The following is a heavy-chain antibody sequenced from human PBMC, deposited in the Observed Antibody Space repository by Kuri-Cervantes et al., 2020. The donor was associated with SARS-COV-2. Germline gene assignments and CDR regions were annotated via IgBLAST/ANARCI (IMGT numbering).Heavy chain of an antibody. CDR1: GYSFTSYW. CDR3: ARSAAPPALYYGMDV. Sequence: KVSCKGSGYSFTSYWIGWVRQMPGKGLEWMGIIYPGDSDTRYSPSFQGQVTTSADKSISTAYLQWSSLKASDTAMYYCARSAAPPALYYGMDVWGQGTTVTVSS. J-gene: IGHJ6*02. D-gene: IGHD2-15*01. CDR2: IYPGDSDT. V-gene: IGHV5-51*01.